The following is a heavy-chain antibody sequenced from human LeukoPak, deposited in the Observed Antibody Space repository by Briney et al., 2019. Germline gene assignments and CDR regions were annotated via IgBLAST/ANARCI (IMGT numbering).Heavy chain of an antibody. CDR2: IDYTGST. Sequence: SETLSLTCTVSGGSISTYYWSWIRQPPGKGLEWIGYIDYTGSTNYNPSLKSRVTISVDTSKNQFSLKLSSVTAADTAVYYCARDDYGFDYWGQGTPVTVSS. J-gene: IGHJ4*02. CDR1: GGSISTYY. V-gene: IGHV4-59*01. D-gene: IGHD4-17*01. CDR3: ARDDYGFDY.